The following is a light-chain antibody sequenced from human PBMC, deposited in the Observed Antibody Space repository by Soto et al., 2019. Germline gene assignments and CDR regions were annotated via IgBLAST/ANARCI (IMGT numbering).Light chain of an antibody. CDR3: QQYNSYWT. CDR2: DAS. V-gene: IGKV1-5*01. Sequence: IKMYKSPSTLSATVGDRVTMTCRASQSISSWLAWYQQKPGKAPKLLIYDASSLESGVPSRFSGSGSGTEFTLTISSLQPDDFATYYCQQYNSYWTFGQGSNVDIK. CDR1: QSISSW. J-gene: IGKJ1*01.